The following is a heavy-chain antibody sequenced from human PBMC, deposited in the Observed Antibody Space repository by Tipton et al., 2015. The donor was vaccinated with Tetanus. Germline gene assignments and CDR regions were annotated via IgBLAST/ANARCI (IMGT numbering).Heavy chain of an antibody. V-gene: IGHV4-4*02. J-gene: IGHJ6*02. D-gene: IGHD3-10*01. CDR3: ARDREEGGYYGSGSLDV. CDR1: GDSISSSHW. CDR2: IYQSGST. Sequence: TLSLTCAVSGDSISSSHWWSWVRQPPGKGLEWIGEIYQSGSTNYNPSLQSRVSISVDKSKNQFSLKLGSVTAADTAVYYCARDREEGGYYGSGSLDVWGQGTTVTVSS.